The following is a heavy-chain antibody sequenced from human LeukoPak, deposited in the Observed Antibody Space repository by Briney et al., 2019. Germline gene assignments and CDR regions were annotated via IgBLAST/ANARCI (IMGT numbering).Heavy chain of an antibody. V-gene: IGHV3-30-3*01. D-gene: IGHD1-14*01. CDR3: ATGGTGAFDI. Sequence: HPGGSLRLSCAAFGLTFRTYTMHWVRQAPGKGLEWVTVISYDGSKQYYADSVKGRFTISRDNSKNTLYLQMNNLRTEDTAMYYCATGGTGAFDIWGQGTMVTVSS. CDR2: ISYDGSKQ. J-gene: IGHJ3*02. CDR1: GLTFRTYT.